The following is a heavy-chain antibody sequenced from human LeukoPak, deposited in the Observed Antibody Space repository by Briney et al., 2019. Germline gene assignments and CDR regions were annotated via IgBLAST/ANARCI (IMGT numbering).Heavy chain of an antibody. CDR1: GFTFSSYG. Sequence: AGGSLRLSCAASGFTFSSYGMHWVRQAPGKGLEWVAVISYDGSNKYYADSVKGRFTISRDNSKNTLYLQMNSLRAEDTAVYYCAIPRSDIVVVPAAIDYWGQGSLVTVSS. J-gene: IGHJ4*02. CDR3: AIPRSDIVVVPAAIDY. D-gene: IGHD2-2*01. V-gene: IGHV3-30*03. CDR2: ISYDGSNK.